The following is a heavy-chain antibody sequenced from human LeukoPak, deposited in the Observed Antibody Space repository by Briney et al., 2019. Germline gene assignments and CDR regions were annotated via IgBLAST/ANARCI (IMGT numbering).Heavy chain of an antibody. V-gene: IGHV3-30*18. J-gene: IGHJ4*02. CDR3: AKDSRIMITFGGVIAIDY. CDR1: GFTFSSYG. Sequence: PGGSLRLSCAASGFTFSSYGMHWVRQAPGKGLEWVAVISYDGSNKYYADSVKGRFTISRDNSKNTLYLQMNSLRAEDTAVYYCAKDSRIMITFGGVIAIDYWGQRTLVTVSS. D-gene: IGHD3-16*02. CDR2: ISYDGSNK.